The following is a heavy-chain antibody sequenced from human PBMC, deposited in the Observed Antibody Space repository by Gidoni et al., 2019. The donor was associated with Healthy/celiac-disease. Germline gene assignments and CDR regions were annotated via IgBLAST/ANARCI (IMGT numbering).Heavy chain of an antibody. D-gene: IGHD1-26*01. Sequence: VQLFESGGGLVQPGGSLRLSCAASGVTFSSYAMRWVRQAPVKGLEWVSVISGRGGSNDYADSVKCRFTISRDNSKNTLYLQMNSLSAEDTAVYYCAKEWELLVGGMDVWVQGTTVTVSS. V-gene: IGHV3-23*01. CDR3: AKEWELLVGGMDV. CDR1: GVTFSSYA. J-gene: IGHJ6*02. CDR2: ISGRGGSN.